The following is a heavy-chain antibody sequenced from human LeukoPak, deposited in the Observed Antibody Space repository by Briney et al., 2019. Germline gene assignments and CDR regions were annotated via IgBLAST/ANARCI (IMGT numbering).Heavy chain of an antibody. Sequence: ASVKVSCKASGGTFSSYAISWVRQAPGQGLEWMGGIITIFGTAKYAQKFQGRVTITADESTSTAYMELSSLRSEDTAVYYCAREGGDYYDSSGYYRGLLDYWGQGTLVTVSS. CDR2: IITIFGTA. CDR1: GGTFSSYA. V-gene: IGHV1-69*13. J-gene: IGHJ4*02. CDR3: AREGGDYYDSSGYYRGLLDY. D-gene: IGHD3-22*01.